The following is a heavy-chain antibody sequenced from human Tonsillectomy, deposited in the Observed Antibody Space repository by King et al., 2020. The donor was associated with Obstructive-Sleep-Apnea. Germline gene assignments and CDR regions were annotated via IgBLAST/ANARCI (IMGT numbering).Heavy chain of an antibody. D-gene: IGHD2-2*02. Sequence: VQLVESRAEVKKPGESLRSSCKGSGYSFSNSWISWVRLMPGKGLEWMGRIYPTDSYTNYSPSFQGHVTISADKSIRTAYLEWSSLKASDTAMYYCARQRCSSTSCYKIHLDYWGQGTLLTVSS. CDR1: GYSFSNSW. V-gene: IGHV5-10-1*01. CDR3: ARQRCSSTSCYKIHLDY. J-gene: IGHJ4*02. CDR2: IYPTDSYT.